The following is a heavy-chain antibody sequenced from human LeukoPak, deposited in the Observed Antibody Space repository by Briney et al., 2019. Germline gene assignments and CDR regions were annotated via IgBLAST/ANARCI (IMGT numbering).Heavy chain of an antibody. CDR1: GFTFSSYG. D-gene: IGHD4-23*01. CDR3: AGDKYGGPGGFFDY. CDR2: IWYDGSNK. Sequence: PGGSLRLSCAASGFTFSSYGMHWVRQAPGKGLEWVAVIWYDGSNKYYADSVKGRFTISRDNSKNTLYLQMNSLRAEDTAVYYCAGDKYGGPGGFFDYWGQGTLVTVSS. V-gene: IGHV3-33*01. J-gene: IGHJ4*02.